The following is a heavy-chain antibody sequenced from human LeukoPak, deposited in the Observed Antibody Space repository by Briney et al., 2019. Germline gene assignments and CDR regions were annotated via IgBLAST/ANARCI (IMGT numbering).Heavy chain of an antibody. J-gene: IGHJ4*02. CDR1: GYTFTSYG. CDR2: ISAYNGNT. Sequence: ASVKVSCKASGYTFTSYGISWVRQAPGQGLEWMGWISAYNGNTNYAQKLQGRVTMTTDTSTSTAYMELRSLRSDDTAVYYCAKGKRPYYYDSSGYLDYWGQGTLVTVSS. V-gene: IGHV1-18*01. D-gene: IGHD3-22*01. CDR3: AKGKRPYYYDSSGYLDY.